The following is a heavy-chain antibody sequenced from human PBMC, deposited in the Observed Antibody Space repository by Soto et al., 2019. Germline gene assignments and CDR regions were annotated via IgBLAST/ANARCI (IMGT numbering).Heavy chain of an antibody. J-gene: IGHJ6*01. V-gene: IGHV4-39*01. D-gene: IGHD3-10*01. CDR3: ARGDGLSMVRGVTPWIYYYYGMDV. CDR2: IYYSGST. Sequence: SETLSLTCTVSGGSISSSSYYWGWIRQPPGKGLEWIGSIYYSGSTYYNPSLKSRVTISVDTSKNQFSLKLSSVTAADTAVYYCARGDGLSMVRGVTPWIYYYYGMDVWGQGTTVNVSS. CDR1: GGSISSSSYY.